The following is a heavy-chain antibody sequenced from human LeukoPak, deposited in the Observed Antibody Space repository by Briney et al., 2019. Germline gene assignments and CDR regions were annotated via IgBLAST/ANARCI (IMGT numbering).Heavy chain of an antibody. CDR2: ISGSGGST. V-gene: IGHV3-23*01. CDR3: AKSARYFDWFDY. CDR1: GFTFSGYA. Sequence: PGGSLRLSCAASGFTFSGYAMSWVRQAPGKGLEWVSAISGSGGSTFYADSVKGRFSISRDNSKNTLYLQMNSLRAEDTAVYFCAKSARYFDWFDYWGQGTLVTVSS. D-gene: IGHD3-9*01. J-gene: IGHJ4*02.